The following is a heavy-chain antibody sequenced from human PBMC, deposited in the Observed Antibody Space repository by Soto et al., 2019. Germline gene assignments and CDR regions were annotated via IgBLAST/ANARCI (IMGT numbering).Heavy chain of an antibody. D-gene: IGHD6-19*01. V-gene: IGHV3-7*04. J-gene: IGHJ4*02. CDR2: IKQYVSEA. CDR1: GFAFRTYW. Sequence: GGSLRLSCAASGFAFRTYWVIWVGQAPVRGLGLVAMIKQYVSEAYWVDSVKGGFRICRDNGKNSLYLQMNSLSVEYTALDYCVGGSGWLQTDWGQGT. CDR3: VGGSGWLQTD.